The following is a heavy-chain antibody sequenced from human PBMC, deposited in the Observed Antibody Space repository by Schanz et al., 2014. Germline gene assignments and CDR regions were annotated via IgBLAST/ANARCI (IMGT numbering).Heavy chain of an antibody. V-gene: IGHV3-7*01. CDR1: GFTFGNFF. CDR2: IKQDGIEK. Sequence: EVQLVESGGGLVQPGGSLRLSCAASGFTFGNFFMSWVRQAPGKGLEWVANIKQDGIEKYYVDSVKGRFTISRDNAKNSLYLQMNSLTADDTAVYYCAKVQTHTLYGGNSCFDYWGQGTLVTVSS. J-gene: IGHJ4*02. CDR3: AKVQTHTLYGGNSCFDY. D-gene: IGHD2-21*02.